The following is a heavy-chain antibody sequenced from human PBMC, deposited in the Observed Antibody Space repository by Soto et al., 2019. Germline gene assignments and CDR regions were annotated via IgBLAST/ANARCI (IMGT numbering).Heavy chain of an antibody. D-gene: IGHD3-3*01. CDR3: AKRRSVLRFLEWSSGMEV. J-gene: IGHJ6*02. V-gene: IGHV3-30*18. CDR2: ISYDESNK. Sequence: GGSLRPSCAASGFTFSSHGMHWVRQAPGKGLEWVAFISYDESNKYYADSVKGRFTISSDNSRTILYLQMNSLGAEDTAVYFCAKRRSVLRFLEWSSGMEVWGQGSTVTVSS. CDR1: GFTFSSHG.